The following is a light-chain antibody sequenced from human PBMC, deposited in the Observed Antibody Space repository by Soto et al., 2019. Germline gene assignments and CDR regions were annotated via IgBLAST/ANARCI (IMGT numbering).Light chain of an antibody. Sequence: EIVMTQSPATLSVSPGETATLSCRASQSVSSNLAWYQQKPGQAPMLLIYGASTRATGIPARFSGSGSGTDFTLTISRLEPEDFALYYCQQYGSSPITFGQGTRLEIK. V-gene: IGKV3-15*01. CDR3: QQYGSSPIT. J-gene: IGKJ5*01. CDR1: QSVSSN. CDR2: GAS.